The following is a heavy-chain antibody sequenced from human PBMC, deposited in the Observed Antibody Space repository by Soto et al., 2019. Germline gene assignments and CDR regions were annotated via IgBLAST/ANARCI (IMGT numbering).Heavy chain of an antibody. D-gene: IGHD3-10*01. V-gene: IGHV5-51*01. CDR2: IYPGDSDT. Sequence: GESLKISCKGSGYSFTSYWIGWVRQMPGKGLEWMGIIYPGDSDTRYSPSFQGQVTISADKSISTAYLQWSSLKASDTAMYYCASSLLWFGENHPHFDYWGQGTLVTVAS. CDR1: GYSFTSYW. CDR3: ASSLLWFGENHPHFDY. J-gene: IGHJ4*02.